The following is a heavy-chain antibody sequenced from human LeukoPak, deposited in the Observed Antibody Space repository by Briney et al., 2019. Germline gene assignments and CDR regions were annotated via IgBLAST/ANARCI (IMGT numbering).Heavy chain of an antibody. D-gene: IGHD5-12*01. CDR1: GFTFSSYW. J-gene: IGHJ4*02. CDR3: AREGRVSGYDFDC. CDR2: INSDGSSI. Sequence: GGSLRLSCAASGFTFSSYWMHWVRQAPGKGLVWVSRINSDGSSITYADSVKGRFTISRDDAKNTMYLQMNSLRVEDTAVYYCAREGRVSGYDFDCWGQGTLVTVSS. V-gene: IGHV3-74*03.